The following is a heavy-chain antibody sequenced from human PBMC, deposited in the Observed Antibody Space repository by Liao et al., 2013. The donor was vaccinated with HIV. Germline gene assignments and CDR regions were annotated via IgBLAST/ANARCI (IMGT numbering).Heavy chain of an antibody. CDR1: GGSINSVSSY. J-gene: IGHJ6*03. D-gene: IGHD3-3*01. CDR3: ARTGYSFWSGGYFYYSYIDV. CDR2: IHFSGST. V-gene: IGHV4-61*10. Sequence: QVHLQESGPGLVKPSQTLSLTCSVSGGSINSVSSYWTWIRQPAGKGLEWIGYIHFSGSTNYSPSLQSRVTISLDTSKMQFSLKLSSVTAADTGTYYCARTGYSFWSGGYFYYSYIDVWGKGTTVTVSS.